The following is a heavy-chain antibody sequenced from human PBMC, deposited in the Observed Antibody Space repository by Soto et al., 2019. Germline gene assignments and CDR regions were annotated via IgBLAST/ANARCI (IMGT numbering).Heavy chain of an antibody. D-gene: IGHD6-19*01. Sequence: QVQLLQSGAEVKKPGSSVRVSCEASGGTFRTYAISWVRQARGQGLEWMGEIIPIFGKVNYAQKFQGRVKITADEATTTVYMDLRSLTSEDTAVYYCAKGAVAGTPTSYYYFGMDVWGQGTTVTVS. J-gene: IGHJ6*02. CDR2: IIPIFGKV. CDR1: GGTFRTYA. CDR3: AKGAVAGTPTSYYYFGMDV. V-gene: IGHV1-69*12.